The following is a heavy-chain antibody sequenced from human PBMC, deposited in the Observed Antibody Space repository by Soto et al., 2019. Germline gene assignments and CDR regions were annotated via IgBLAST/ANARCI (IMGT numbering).Heavy chain of an antibody. V-gene: IGHV3-21*01. CDR2: ISSSSSYI. CDR1: GFTFSSYS. D-gene: IGHD4-17*01. Sequence: EVQLVESGGGLVKPGGSLRLSCAASGFTFSSYSMNWVRQAPGKGLDWVSSISSSSSYIYYADSVKGRFTISRDNAKNSLYLQMNSLRAEDTAVYYCARDPTLRGFDYWGQGTLVTVSS. J-gene: IGHJ4*02. CDR3: ARDPTLRGFDY.